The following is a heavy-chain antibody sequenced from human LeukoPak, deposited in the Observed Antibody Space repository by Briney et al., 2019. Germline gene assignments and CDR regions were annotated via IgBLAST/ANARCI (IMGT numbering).Heavy chain of an antibody. J-gene: IGHJ4*02. CDR3: ARLVVPAAMGHGLDY. Sequence: PGGSLRLSCAASGFTFSSYSMNWVRQPPGKGLEWIGTIYYSGTTYYNPSLKSRVTISVDTSKNQFSLKLSSVTAADTAVYYCARLVVPAAMGHGLDYWGQGTMVTVSS. D-gene: IGHD2-2*01. CDR2: IYYSGTT. CDR1: GFTFSSYSMN. V-gene: IGHV4-39*01.